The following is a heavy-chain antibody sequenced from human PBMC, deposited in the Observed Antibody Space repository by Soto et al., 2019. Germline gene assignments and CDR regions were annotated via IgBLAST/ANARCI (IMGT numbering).Heavy chain of an antibody. CDR1: GLTFSSYW. V-gene: IGHV3-7*05. CDR3: ARLRYFDYNYFDY. D-gene: IGHD3-9*01. J-gene: IGHJ4*02. Sequence: GGSLRLSCAASGLTFSSYWMSWVRQAPGKGLEWVANIKQDGSEKYYVDSVKGRFTISRDNAKNSLYLQMNSLRAEDTAVYYCARLRYFDYNYFDYWGQGTLVTSPQ. CDR2: IKQDGSEK.